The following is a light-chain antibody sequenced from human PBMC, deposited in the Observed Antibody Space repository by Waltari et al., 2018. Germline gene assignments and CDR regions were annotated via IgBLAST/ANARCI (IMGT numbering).Light chain of an antibody. CDR3: QHYYRAPYS. CDR1: HNLLFGSSRNY. J-gene: IGKJ2*03. CDR2: WAS. V-gene: IGKV4-1*01. Sequence: IVMTQSPASLAVSLGERATINCKSNHNLLFGSSRNYLAWYQQRRGQPPKLLLYWASIRESGVPDRIVGSGSGTDFTLTINNLQAEDVALYYCQHYYRAPYSFGQGTKLEI.